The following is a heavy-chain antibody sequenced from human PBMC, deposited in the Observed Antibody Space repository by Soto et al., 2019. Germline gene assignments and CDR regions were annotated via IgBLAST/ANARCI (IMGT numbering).Heavy chain of an antibody. J-gene: IGHJ5*02. CDR3: ARVVVPAAIFMGRPNWFDP. Sequence: QVQLVQSGAEVKKPGSSVKVSCKASGGTFSSYAISWVRQAPGQGLEWMGGIIPIFGTANYAQKFQGRVTITADKSTSTAYMELSSLRSEDTAVYYCARVVVPAAIFMGRPNWFDPWGQGTLVTVSS. CDR1: GGTFSSYA. CDR2: IIPIFGTA. D-gene: IGHD2-2*01. V-gene: IGHV1-69*06.